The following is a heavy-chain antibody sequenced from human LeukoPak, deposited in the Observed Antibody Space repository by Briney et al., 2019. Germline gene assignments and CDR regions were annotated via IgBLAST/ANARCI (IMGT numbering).Heavy chain of an antibody. V-gene: IGHV3-23*01. CDR3: AKGKAARGYYYYGMDV. Sequence: PGGSLRLSCAASGFTFSSYAMSWVRQAPGKGLEWVSAISGSGGSTYYADSVKGRFTISRDNSKNTLYLQMNSLRAEDTAVYYCAKGKAARGYYYYGMDVWGQGTTVTVSS. D-gene: IGHD6-6*01. CDR1: GFTFSSYA. J-gene: IGHJ6*02. CDR2: ISGSGGST.